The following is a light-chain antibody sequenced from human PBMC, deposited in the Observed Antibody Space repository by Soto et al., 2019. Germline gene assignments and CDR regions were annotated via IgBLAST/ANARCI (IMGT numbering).Light chain of an antibody. CDR2: KAS. CDR1: QSISSW. CDR3: QQYNSFTWT. J-gene: IGKJ1*01. Sequence: DIPMTQSPSTLSASVGDRVTITCRASQSISSWLAWYQQKPGKAPKLLIYKASSLESGVPSRFSGSGSGTEFTLTISSLQPDDFATYYCQQYNSFTWTFGQGTKVKIK. V-gene: IGKV1-5*03.